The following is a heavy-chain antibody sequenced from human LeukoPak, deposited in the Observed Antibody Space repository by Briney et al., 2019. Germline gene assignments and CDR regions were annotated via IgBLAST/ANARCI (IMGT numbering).Heavy chain of an antibody. CDR2: INEDGSKK. CDR1: GFTFSSYW. Sequence: GGSLRLSCAASGFTFSSYWMSWVRQAPGKGLEWVANINEDGSKKYYVDSVKGRLTISRDNAEKSLYLQMDSLRGEDTAVYYCANENYYGSGSYADHWGQGTLVTVSS. V-gene: IGHV3-7*01. J-gene: IGHJ4*02. D-gene: IGHD3-10*01. CDR3: ANENYYGSGSYADH.